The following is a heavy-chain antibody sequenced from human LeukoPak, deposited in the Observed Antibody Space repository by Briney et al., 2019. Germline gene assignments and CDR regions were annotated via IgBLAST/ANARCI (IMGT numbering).Heavy chain of an antibody. CDR3: ARDQRGLRYFDWLFGY. V-gene: IGHV3-30*04. CDR2: ISYDGSNK. Sequence: GRSLRLSCAASGFTFGSYAMHWVRQAPGKGLEWVAVISYDGSNKYYADSVKGRFTISRDNSKNTLYLQMNSLRAEDTAVYYCARDQRGLRYFDWLFGYWGQGTLVTVSS. D-gene: IGHD3-9*01. J-gene: IGHJ4*02. CDR1: GFTFGSYA.